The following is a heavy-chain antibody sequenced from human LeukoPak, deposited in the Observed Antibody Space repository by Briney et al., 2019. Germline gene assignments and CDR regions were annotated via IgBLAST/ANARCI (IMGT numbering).Heavy chain of an antibody. V-gene: IGHV3-23*01. CDR1: GFTFSRYA. CDR3: AKENSGYDYYFDY. Sequence: TGGSLRLSCGASGFTFSRYAMSWVRQAPGKGLQWVSEIGGSGGAIYYADSVKGRFTISRDNSKNTLFLEMNSLRAEDTAVYYCAKENSGYDYYFDYWGQGTLVTVSS. J-gene: IGHJ4*02. D-gene: IGHD5-12*01. CDR2: IGGSGGAI.